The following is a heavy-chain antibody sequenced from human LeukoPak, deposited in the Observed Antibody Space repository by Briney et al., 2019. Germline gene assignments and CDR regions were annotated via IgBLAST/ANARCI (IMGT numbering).Heavy chain of an antibody. CDR2: ISSGGRTI. CDR3: ARGSRGFFDI. Sequence: GGSLRLSRAASGFTFSSYEMNWVRQAPGKGLEWVSYISSGGRTIYYADSVKGRFTISRDNAKNSLYLQMNSLRAEDTAVYHCARGSRGFFDIWGQGTMVTVSS. V-gene: IGHV3-48*03. J-gene: IGHJ3*02. D-gene: IGHD3-10*01. CDR1: GFTFSSYE.